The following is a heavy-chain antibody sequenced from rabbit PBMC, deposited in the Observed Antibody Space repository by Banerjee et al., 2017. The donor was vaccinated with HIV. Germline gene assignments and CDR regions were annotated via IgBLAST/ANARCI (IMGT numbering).Heavy chain of an antibody. CDR1: GFSFSSSYY. V-gene: IGHV1S40*01. Sequence: QSLEESGGGLVKPGGTLTLTCTASGFSFSSSYYMCWVRQAPGKGLEWIACIYGGSSGSTYYASWAKGRFTISKTSSTTVTLQMTSLTAADTATYFCARYPEIGANENLWGPGTLVTVS. CDR2: IYGGSSGST. CDR3: ARYPEIGANENL. J-gene: IGHJ4*01. D-gene: IGHD7-1*01.